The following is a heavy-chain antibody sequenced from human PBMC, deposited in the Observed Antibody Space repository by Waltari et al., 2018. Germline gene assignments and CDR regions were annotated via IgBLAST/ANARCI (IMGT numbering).Heavy chain of an antibody. CDR3: AKEGGDGYNWGFFDAFDI. CDR2: ISGSGGST. CDR1: GFTFSSYA. Sequence: EVQLLESGGGLVQPGGSLRLSCAASGFTFSSYAMSWVRQAPGKGLEWVSAISGSGGSTYYADAVKGRFTISRDNSKNTLYLQMNSLRAEDTAVYYCAKEGGDGYNWGFFDAFDIWGQGTMVTVSS. J-gene: IGHJ3*02. D-gene: IGHD2-21*01. V-gene: IGHV3-23*01.